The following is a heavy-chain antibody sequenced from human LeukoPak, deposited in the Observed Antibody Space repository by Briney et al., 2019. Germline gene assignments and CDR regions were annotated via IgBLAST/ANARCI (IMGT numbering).Heavy chain of an antibody. CDR2: ISGSGGST. CDR1: GFTFSSYA. CDR3: ARGFWGQYYFDY. V-gene: IGHV3-23*01. J-gene: IGHJ4*02. Sequence: GGSLRLSCAASGFTFSSYAMSWVRQAPGKGLEWVSAISGSGGSTCYADSVKGRFTISRDNSKNTLYLQMNSLRAEDTAVYYCARGFWGQYYFDYWGLGTLVTVSS. D-gene: IGHD3-16*01.